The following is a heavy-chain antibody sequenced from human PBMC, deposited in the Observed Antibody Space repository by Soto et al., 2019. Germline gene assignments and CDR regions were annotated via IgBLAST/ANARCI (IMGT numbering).Heavy chain of an antibody. D-gene: IGHD3-3*02. J-gene: IGHJ3*02. V-gene: IGHV3-30*03. CDR2: ISSDGSNK. CDR1: GFTFSIYD. Sequence: QPGGSLRLSCAASGFTFSIYDIHAVRQAPGKGLEWVAVISSDGSNKYYGDSVKGRFAISRDNSKNRLHLQMNSLRVEDTAIYYCAMIHSGSFGFDIWGRGTMVTVSS. CDR3: AMIHSGSFGFDI.